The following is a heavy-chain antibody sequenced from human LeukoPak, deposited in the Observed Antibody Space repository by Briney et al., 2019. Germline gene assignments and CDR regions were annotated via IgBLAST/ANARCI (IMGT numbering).Heavy chain of an antibody. CDR1: RYTFTGYY. V-gene: IGHV1-2*02. J-gene: IGHJ5*02. D-gene: IGHD6-19*01. CDR3: ARGYSSGWYNWFDP. CDR2: INPNSGGT. Sequence: GASVKVSCKASRYTFTGYYMHWVRQAPGQGLEWMGWINPNSGGTNYAQKFQGRVTMTRDTSISTAYMELSRLRSDDTAVYYCARGYSSGWYNWFDPWGQGTLVTVSS.